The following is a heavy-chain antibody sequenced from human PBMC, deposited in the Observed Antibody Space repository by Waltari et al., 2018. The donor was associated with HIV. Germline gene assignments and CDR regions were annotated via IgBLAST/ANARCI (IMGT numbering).Heavy chain of an antibody. V-gene: IGHV4-31*01. CDR1: GGSISSGGYY. J-gene: IGHJ6*02. Sequence: QVQLQESGPGLVKPSQTLSLTCTVSGGSISSGGYYWSWIRQHPGKGLEWIGYIYYSGSTYDNPSLKSLVTISVDTSKNQFSLKRSSVTAADTAVYYCARDHATIFGGGGRDYGMDVWGQGTTVTVSS. D-gene: IGHD3-3*01. CDR2: IYYSGST. CDR3: ARDHATIFGGGGRDYGMDV.